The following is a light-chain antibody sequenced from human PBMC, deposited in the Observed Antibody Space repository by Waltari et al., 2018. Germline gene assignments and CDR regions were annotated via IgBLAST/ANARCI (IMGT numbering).Light chain of an antibody. CDR1: ALPKQY. J-gene: IGLJ2*01. CDR2: KDS. Sequence: SYELTQPPSVSVSPGQTARITCSGDALPKQYASWYQQTPGQAPVLVIFKDSERPSGIPERFSGSRSGTTVTLTISGVQAEDEADYYCQSADSSGTYVVFGGGTKLTVL. CDR3: QSADSSGTYVV. V-gene: IGLV3-25*03.